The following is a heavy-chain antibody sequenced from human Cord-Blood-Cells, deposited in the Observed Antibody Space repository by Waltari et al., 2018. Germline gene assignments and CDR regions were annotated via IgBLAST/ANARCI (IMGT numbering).Heavy chain of an antibody. J-gene: IGHJ3*02. V-gene: IGHV1-69*04. CDR2: VIPTMGMA. D-gene: IGHD3-3*01. CDR3: ARGGSIRRSVDLSSGGAFDI. CDR1: GGSFSSYA. Sequence: QVQLVQSGAEVKRPGFSVKGSCKASGGSFSSYAISWVRPAPGHGREWMGRVIPTMGMANDVQKFRGAVTRTADKSAGTASVGGGRLRSEDTAVYYSARGGSIRRSVDLSSGGAFDIWGRGTMVTVSS.